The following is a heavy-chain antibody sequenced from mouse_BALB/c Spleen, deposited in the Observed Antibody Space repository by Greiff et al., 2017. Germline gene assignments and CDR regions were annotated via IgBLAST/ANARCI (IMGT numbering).Heavy chain of an antibody. J-gene: IGHJ4*01. CDR1: GFTFTDYY. V-gene: IGHV7-3*02. D-gene: IGHD1-2*01. CDR2: IRNKANGYTT. CDR3: ARQGGTTATFYYAMDY. Sequence: EVKLVESGGGLVQPGGSLRLSCATSGFTFTDYYMSWVRQPPGKALEWLGFIRNKANGYTTEYSASVKGRFTISRDNSQSILYLQMNTLRAEDRATYYGARQGGTTATFYYAMDYWGQGTSVTVSS.